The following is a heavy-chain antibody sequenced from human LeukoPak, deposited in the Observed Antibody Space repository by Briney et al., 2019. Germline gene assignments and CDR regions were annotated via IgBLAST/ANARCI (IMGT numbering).Heavy chain of an antibody. CDR1: GFTFGDYA. Sequence: GGSLRLSCTASGFTFGDYAMSWVRQAPGRGLEWVGFIRSKAYGGTTEYAASVKGRFTISRDDSKSIAYLQMNSLKTEDTAAYYCTRLRPYYYDSSGSFDYWGQGTLVTISS. D-gene: IGHD3-22*01. V-gene: IGHV3-49*04. J-gene: IGHJ4*02. CDR2: IRSKAYGGTT. CDR3: TRLRPYYYDSSGSFDY.